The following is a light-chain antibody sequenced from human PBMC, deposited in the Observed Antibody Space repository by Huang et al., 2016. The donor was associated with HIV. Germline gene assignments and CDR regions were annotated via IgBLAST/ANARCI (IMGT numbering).Light chain of an antibody. V-gene: IGKV4-1*01. Sequence: IVMTQSPDSLAVSLGERATINCKSSQSVLYSSNNKNYLAWYQQKPGQPPRLLIYRASTRESGFPDRCSGSGSGTDFTLTISSLQAEDVAVYYCQQYYNTRTFGQGTKVEIK. CDR2: RAS. CDR1: QSVLYSSNNKNY. CDR3: QQYYNTRT. J-gene: IGKJ1*01.